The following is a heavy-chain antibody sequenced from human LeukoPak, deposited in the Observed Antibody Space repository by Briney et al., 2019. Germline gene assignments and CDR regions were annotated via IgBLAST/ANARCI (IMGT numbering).Heavy chain of an antibody. CDR1: GFTFDDYA. CDR3: AKDMFVLSGEGGLDY. J-gene: IGHJ4*02. D-gene: IGHD3-10*02. V-gene: IGHV3-9*01. Sequence: GGSLRLSCAASGFTFDDYAMHWVRQAAGKGLEWVSGISWNSGSIGYADSVKGRFTISRDNAKNSLYLQMNSLRAEDTALYYCAKDMFVLSGEGGLDYWGQGTLVTVSS. CDR2: ISWNSGSI.